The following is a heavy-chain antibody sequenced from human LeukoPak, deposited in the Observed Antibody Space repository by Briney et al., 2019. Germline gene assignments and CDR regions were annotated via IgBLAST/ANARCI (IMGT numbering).Heavy chain of an antibody. J-gene: IGHJ4*02. CDR1: GFTFSSYA. CDR3: AKDRRITRGSYFDY. CDR2: ISGSGGST. Sequence: GGSLRLSCAASGFTFSSYAMSWVRQAPGKGLEWVSAISGSGGSTYYADSVKGRFTISRDNSKNTQYLQMNSLRAEDTAVYYCAKDRRITRGSYFDYWGQGTLVTVSS. D-gene: IGHD3-16*01. V-gene: IGHV3-23*01.